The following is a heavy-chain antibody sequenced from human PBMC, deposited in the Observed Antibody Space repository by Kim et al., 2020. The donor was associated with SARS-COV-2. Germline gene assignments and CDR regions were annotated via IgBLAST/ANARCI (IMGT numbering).Heavy chain of an antibody. J-gene: IGHJ6*02. D-gene: IGHD6-13*01. Sequence: YSDSVKGRFTISRDNSKNTLYLQMNSLRAEDTAVYYCAKDGTRSYYGMDVWGQGTTVTVSS. V-gene: IGHV3-23*01. CDR3: AKDGTRSYYGMDV.